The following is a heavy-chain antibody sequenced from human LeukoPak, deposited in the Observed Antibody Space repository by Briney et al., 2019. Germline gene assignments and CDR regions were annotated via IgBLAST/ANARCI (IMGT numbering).Heavy chain of an antibody. D-gene: IGHD3-22*01. V-gene: IGHV3-20*01. J-gene: IGHJ3*01. CDR1: GFTFDDYG. CDR2: INWNGGVT. Sequence: GGSLRLSCAASGFTFDDYGMGWVRQLPGRGLEWVSVINWNGGVTSYADSVKGRFTISRDNARNSLYLQMNSLRADEDTALYHCARRYYDSSGYTKDAFDVWGQRTMVTVSS. CDR3: ARRYYDSSGYTKDAFDV.